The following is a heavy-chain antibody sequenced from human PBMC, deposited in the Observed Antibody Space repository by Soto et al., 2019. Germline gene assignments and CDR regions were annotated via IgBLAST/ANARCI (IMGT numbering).Heavy chain of an antibody. V-gene: IGHV5-51*01. CDR1: GYSFTSYW. CDR2: IYPGDSDT. Sequence: PGESLKISCKGSGYSFTSYWIGWVRQMPGKGLEWMGIIYPGDSDTRYSPSFQGQVTISADKSISTAYLQWSSLKASDTAMYYCSRRIRGSGGTYYMDVSGKGTTVTVSS. J-gene: IGHJ6*03. CDR3: SRRIRGSGGTYYMDV. D-gene: IGHD3-10*01.